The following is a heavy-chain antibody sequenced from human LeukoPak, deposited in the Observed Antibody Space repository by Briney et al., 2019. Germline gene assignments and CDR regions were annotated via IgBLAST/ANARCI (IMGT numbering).Heavy chain of an antibody. J-gene: IGHJ5*02. CDR3: AGCGDYVGEHNWFDP. CDR1: GFTFSSYA. Sequence: QPGGSLRLSCAASGFTFSSYAMSWVRQAPGKGLEWVSTISGSGGSTYYADSVKGRFTISRDNSKNTLYLQMNSMRAEDTAVYYCAGCGDYVGEHNWFDPWGQGTLVTVSS. V-gene: IGHV3-23*01. CDR2: ISGSGGST. D-gene: IGHD4-17*01.